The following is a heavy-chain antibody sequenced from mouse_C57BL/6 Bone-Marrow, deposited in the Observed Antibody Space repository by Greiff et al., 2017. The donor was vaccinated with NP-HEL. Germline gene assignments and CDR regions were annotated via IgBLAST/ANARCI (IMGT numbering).Heavy chain of an antibody. CDR2: ISDGGSYT. J-gene: IGHJ3*01. Sequence: EVMLVESGGGLVKPGGSLKLSCAASGFTFCSYAMSWVRQTPEKRLEWVATISDGGSYTYYPDNVKGRFTISRDNAKNNLYLQMSHLKSEDTAMYYCARDEEYGNLFAYWGQGTLVTVSA. CDR1: GFTFCSYA. D-gene: IGHD2-1*01. CDR3: ARDEEYGNLFAY. V-gene: IGHV5-4*01.